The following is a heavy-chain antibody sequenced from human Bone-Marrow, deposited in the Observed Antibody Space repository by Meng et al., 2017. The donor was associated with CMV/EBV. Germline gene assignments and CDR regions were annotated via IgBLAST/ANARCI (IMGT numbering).Heavy chain of an antibody. D-gene: IGHD3-3*01. V-gene: IGHV3-48*04. CDR1: GFTFGSYS. CDR2: ISSSSTSTI. CDR3: ARDSDSVRYYDFGSGYYGMDV. J-gene: IGHJ6*02. Sequence: GESLKISCAASGFTFGSYSMNRVRQAPGKGLEWVSYISSSSTSTIYDADSVKGRFTITRDNAKNSLYQRMNSLRADDTAVYYCARDSDSVRYYDFGSGYYGMDVWGQGTTVAVSS.